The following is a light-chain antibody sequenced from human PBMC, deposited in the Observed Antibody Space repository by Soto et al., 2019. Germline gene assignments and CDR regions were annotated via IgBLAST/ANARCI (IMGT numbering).Light chain of an antibody. V-gene: IGKV3-20*01. CDR3: QQYDDSPLT. Sequence: IVLTQSPGTLSLSPGERATLSCRASQSVSSNLAWYQQKPGQAPRLLIYGASNRATGIPDRFSGGGTATDFTLTISRLEPEDFAVYYCQQYDDSPLTFGGGTKVDIK. CDR1: QSVSSN. J-gene: IGKJ4*01. CDR2: GAS.